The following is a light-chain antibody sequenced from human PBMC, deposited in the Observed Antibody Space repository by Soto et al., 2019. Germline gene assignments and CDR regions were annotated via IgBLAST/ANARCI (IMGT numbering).Light chain of an antibody. CDR3: QQYNNWPPRYT. CDR1: QSVSRA. CDR2: DSS. J-gene: IGKJ2*01. V-gene: IGKV3-15*01. Sequence: DIVLTQSPATLSVSPGESATLSCRASQSVSRALAWYQHVPGQAPRLLIYDSSTRATGVPARFSGSGSGTRFTLTISSLQSEDFAVYYCQQYNNWPPRYTFGQGIKLQI.